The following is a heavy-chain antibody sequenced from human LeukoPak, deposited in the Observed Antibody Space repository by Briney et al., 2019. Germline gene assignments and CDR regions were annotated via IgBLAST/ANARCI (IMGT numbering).Heavy chain of an antibody. V-gene: IGHV2-70*11. CDR2: IDWDDDK. Sequence: SGPTLVNPTQTLTLTCTFSGFSLSTSGMCVSWIRQPPGKALEWPARIDWDDDKYYSTSLKTRLTISKDTSKNQVVLTMTNMDPVDTATYYCARGYGSGSLVDYWGQGTLVTVSS. CDR3: ARGYGSGSLVDY. D-gene: IGHD3-10*01. CDR1: GFSLSTSGMC. J-gene: IGHJ4*02.